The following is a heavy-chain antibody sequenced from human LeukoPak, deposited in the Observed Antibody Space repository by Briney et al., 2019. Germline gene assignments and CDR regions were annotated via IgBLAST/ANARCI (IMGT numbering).Heavy chain of an antibody. V-gene: IGHV1-69*13. CDR3: ALGVYYDSSGPYYSDY. CDR2: IIPIFGTA. J-gene: IGHJ4*02. D-gene: IGHD3-22*01. Sequence: GASVKVSCKASGYTFTSYGISWVRQAPGQGLEWMGGIIPIFGTANYAQKFQGRVTITADESTSTAYMELSSLRSEDTAVYYCALGVYYDSSGPYYSDYWGQGTLVTVSS. CDR1: GYTFTSYG.